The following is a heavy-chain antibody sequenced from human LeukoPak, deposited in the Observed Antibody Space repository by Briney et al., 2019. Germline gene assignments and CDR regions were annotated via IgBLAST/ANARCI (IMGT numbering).Heavy chain of an antibody. CDR2: IIPIFGTA. Sequence: ASVKVSCKASGGTFSSYAISWVRPAPGQGLEWMGGIIPIFGTANYAQKFQGRVTITAHESTSTAYMELSSLRSEDTAVYYCATDTRYCSGGSCYSSFFFDPWGQGTLVTVSS. CDR3: ATDTRYCSGGSCYSSFFFDP. J-gene: IGHJ5*02. V-gene: IGHV1-69*13. CDR1: GGTFSSYA. D-gene: IGHD2-15*01.